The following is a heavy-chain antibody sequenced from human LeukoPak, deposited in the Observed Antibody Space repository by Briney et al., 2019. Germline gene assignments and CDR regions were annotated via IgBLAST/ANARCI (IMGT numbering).Heavy chain of an antibody. CDR3: AKICSTSCYRDY. CDR2: ISYDGSNK. V-gene: IGHV3-30*18. CDR1: GFTFSSYG. J-gene: IGHJ4*02. D-gene: IGHD2-2*02. Sequence: GGSLRLSCAASGFTFSSYGMHWVRQAPGKGLEWVAVISYDGSNKYYADSMKGRFTISRDNSKNTLYLQMNSLRAEDTAVYYCAKICSTSCYRDYWGQGTLVTVSS.